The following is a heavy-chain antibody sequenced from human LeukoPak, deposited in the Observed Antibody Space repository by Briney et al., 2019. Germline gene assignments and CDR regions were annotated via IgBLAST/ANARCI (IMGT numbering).Heavy chain of an antibody. CDR2: IYYSGST. V-gene: IGHV4-59*01. CDR1: GGSISSYY. D-gene: IGHD3-9*01. CDR3: ARSQLRYFDWLGSSARFDP. Sequence: SETLSLTCTVSGGSISSYYWSWIRQPPGKGLEWIGYIYYSGSTNYHPSLKSRVTISVDTSKNQFSLKLSSVTAADTGVYYCARSQLRYFDWLGSSARFDPWGQGTLVTVSS. J-gene: IGHJ5*02.